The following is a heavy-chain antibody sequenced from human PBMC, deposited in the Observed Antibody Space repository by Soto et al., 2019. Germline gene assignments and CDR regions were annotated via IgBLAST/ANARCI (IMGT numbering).Heavy chain of an antibody. J-gene: IGHJ6*01. V-gene: IGHV3-33*01. Sequence: PGGSLMLSCTSSGFTFSAYCMHWVRQAPGKGLEWVAVIWYDGSKIYYADSAKGRFTISRDNSKSTLYLQMNSLRAEDTAVYYCARPLEQHQLGFGMDVWGQGSQVTVSS. CDR2: IWYDGSKI. CDR3: ARPLEQHQLGFGMDV. D-gene: IGHD6-13*01. CDR1: GFTFSAYC.